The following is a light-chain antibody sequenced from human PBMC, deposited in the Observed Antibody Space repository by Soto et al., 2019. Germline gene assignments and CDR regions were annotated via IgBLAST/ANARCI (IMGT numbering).Light chain of an antibody. V-gene: IGLV6-57*04. CDR2: EDK. Sequence: NFMLTQPHSVSESPGKTVIISCSRSSGSIASKYVQWFQQRPGRAPRTVIYEDKKRPSGVPDRFSGSIDTSSNSASLTISGLETEDEADYYCQSYDTNQEIFGGGTKLTVL. J-gene: IGLJ2*01. CDR3: QSYDTNQEI. CDR1: SGSIASKY.